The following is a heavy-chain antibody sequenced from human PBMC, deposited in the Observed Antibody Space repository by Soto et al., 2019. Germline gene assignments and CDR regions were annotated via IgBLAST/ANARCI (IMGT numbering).Heavy chain of an antibody. CDR2: IYYSGST. CDR1: GGSISSSSYY. J-gene: IGHJ5*02. D-gene: IGHD3-3*01. V-gene: IGHV4-39*01. CDR3: ARHITIFGVVIINWFDP. Sequence: SETLSLTCTVSGGSISSSSYYWGWIRQPPGKGLEWIGSIYYSGSTYYNPSLKSRVTISVDTSKNQFSLKLSSVTAADTAVYYCARHITIFGVVIINWFDPWGQGTLVTVSS.